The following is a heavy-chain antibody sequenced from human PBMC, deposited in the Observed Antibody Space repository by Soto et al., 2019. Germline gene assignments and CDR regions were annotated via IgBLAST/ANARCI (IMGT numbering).Heavy chain of an antibody. D-gene: IGHD6-13*01. Sequence: SQTLSLTFVISGDSVSSNSAAWNWIRQSPSRVLEWLGRTYYRSKWYNDYAVSVKSRITINPDTSKNQFSLQLNSVTPEDTAVYYCARDRGPIAAAGRWTKDWFDPWGQGPLVTVSS. CDR3: ARDRGPIAAAGRWTKDWFDP. CDR2: TYYRSKWYN. V-gene: IGHV6-1*01. CDR1: GDSVSSNSAA. J-gene: IGHJ5*02.